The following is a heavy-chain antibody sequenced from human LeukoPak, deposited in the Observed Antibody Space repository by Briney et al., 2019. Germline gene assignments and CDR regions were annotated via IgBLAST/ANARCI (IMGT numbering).Heavy chain of an antibody. J-gene: IGHJ4*02. V-gene: IGHV4-61*08. D-gene: IGHD1-26*01. CDR3: ARMYSGTSYYFDY. CDR1: GGSINSGGYY. Sequence: SQTLSLTCTVSGGSINSGGYYWIWIRQPPAKGLEWMGFFSYSGSTKYNPSLKSRVTMSVDTSKNQFSLKLSSVTAADTAVYYCARMYSGTSYYFDYWGQGTLVTVSS. CDR2: FSYSGST.